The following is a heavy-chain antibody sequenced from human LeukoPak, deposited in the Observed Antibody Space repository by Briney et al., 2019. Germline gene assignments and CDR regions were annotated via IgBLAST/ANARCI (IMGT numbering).Heavy chain of an antibody. V-gene: IGHV4-34*01. D-gene: IGHD3-10*01. J-gene: IGHJ6*02. CDR3: ARGVTSAHSYYDGMDV. CDR2: INHSGST. CDR1: IGSFSGYY. Sequence: SETLSLTCAVYIGSFSGYYWSWIRQTPGKGLEWIGEINHSGSTYYNPSLESRVTISVDPSKNQFSLNLHSVTAADTAVYYCARGVTSAHSYYDGMDVWGQGTTVTVSS.